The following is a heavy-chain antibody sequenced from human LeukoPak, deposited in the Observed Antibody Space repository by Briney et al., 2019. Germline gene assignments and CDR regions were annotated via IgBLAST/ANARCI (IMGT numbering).Heavy chain of an antibody. D-gene: IGHD3-22*01. J-gene: IGHJ4*02. V-gene: IGHV3-7*03. CDR1: GFSFSNHY. CDR2: INEDGSNK. Sequence: GGSLRLSRAASGFSFSNHYMRWIRQAPGKGLEWVANINEDGSNKRHLGSVKGRFTVSRDNARNALYLQMKSLRAEDTAVFHCAKHVKPMVVVSSHRVIDYWGQGTLVTVSS. CDR3: AKHVKPMVVVSSHRVIDY.